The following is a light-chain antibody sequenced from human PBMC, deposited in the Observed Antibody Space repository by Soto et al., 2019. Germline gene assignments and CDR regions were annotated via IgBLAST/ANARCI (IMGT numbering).Light chain of an antibody. V-gene: IGKV1-39*01. CDR2: AAS. Sequence: DIQMTQSPSSLSASFGDSVTISCQASQDINNFLNWYQQKPGKAPKLLIYAASSLQSGVPSRFSGSGSGTDFTLTISSLQPEDFATYYCQQSYSTRITFGQGTRLEIK. J-gene: IGKJ5*01. CDR3: QQSYSTRIT. CDR1: QDINNF.